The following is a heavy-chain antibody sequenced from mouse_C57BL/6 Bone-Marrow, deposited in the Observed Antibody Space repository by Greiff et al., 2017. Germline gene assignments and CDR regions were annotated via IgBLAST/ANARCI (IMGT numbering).Heavy chain of an antibody. V-gene: IGHV1-52*01. CDR2: IDPSDSET. CDR1: GYTFTSYW. Sequence: QVQLQQPGAELVRPGSSVKLSCKASGYTFTSYWMHWVKQRPIQGLEWIGNIDPSDSETHYNQKFKDKATLTVDKSSSTAYMQLSSLTSEDSAVYYCARGYEYDGQVYAMDYWGQGTSVTVSS. D-gene: IGHD2-4*01. CDR3: ARGYEYDGQVYAMDY. J-gene: IGHJ4*01.